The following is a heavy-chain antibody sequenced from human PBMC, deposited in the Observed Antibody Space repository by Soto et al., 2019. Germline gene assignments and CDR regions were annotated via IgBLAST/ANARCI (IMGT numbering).Heavy chain of an antibody. D-gene: IGHD3-3*01. Sequence: PGGSLRLSCAASGFTFSNAWMNWVRQAPGKGLEWVGRIKSKTDGGTTDYAAPVKGRFTISRGDSKNTLYLQMNSLKTEDTAVYYCTRITIFGVVQPGDYYYGMDVWGQGTTVTVSS. CDR3: TRITIFGVVQPGDYYYGMDV. CDR2: IKSKTDGGTT. J-gene: IGHJ6*02. CDR1: GFTFSNAW. V-gene: IGHV3-15*07.